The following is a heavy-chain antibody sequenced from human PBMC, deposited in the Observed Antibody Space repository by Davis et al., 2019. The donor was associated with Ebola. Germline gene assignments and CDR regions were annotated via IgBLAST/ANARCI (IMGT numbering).Heavy chain of an antibody. D-gene: IGHD5-24*01. V-gene: IGHV4-39*01. J-gene: IGHJ6*02. Sequence: GSLRLSCTVSGDPIRISSSYYWGWIRQPPGMGLEWIGSIYYSGSTYYNPSLKSRVTISVDTSKNQFSLKLSSVTAADTAVYYCAGAKDGYNYYYYYGMDVWGQGTTVTVSS. CDR1: GDPIRISSSYY. CDR2: IYYSGST. CDR3: AGAKDGYNYYYYYGMDV.